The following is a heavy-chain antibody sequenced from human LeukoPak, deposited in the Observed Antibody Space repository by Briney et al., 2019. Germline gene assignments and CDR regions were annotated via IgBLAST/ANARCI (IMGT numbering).Heavy chain of an antibody. CDR3: ARDKTYSGYHYYYGMDV. Sequence: PGRSLRLSCAASGFPFSSYAMHWVRQAPGKGLEWVAVISYDGSNKYYADSVKGRFTISRDNSKNTLYLQMNSLRAEDTAVYYCARDKTYSGYHYYYGMDVWGKGTTVTVSS. D-gene: IGHD5-12*01. V-gene: IGHV3-30*04. J-gene: IGHJ6*04. CDR1: GFPFSSYA. CDR2: ISYDGSNK.